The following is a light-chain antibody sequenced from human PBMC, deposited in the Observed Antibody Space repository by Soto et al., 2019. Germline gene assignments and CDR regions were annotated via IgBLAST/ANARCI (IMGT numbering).Light chain of an antibody. CDR3: QQYNNWITWT. V-gene: IGKV3-15*01. J-gene: IGKJ1*01. CDR1: QSVSSN. Sequence: EIVMTQSPATLSVSQGERATRSCRASQSVSSNLAWYQQKPGQAPRLLIYGASTRATGIPASFSGSGSGTECPLTISILQSEDFAVYYCQQYNNWITWTFGQGKKVEIK. CDR2: GAS.